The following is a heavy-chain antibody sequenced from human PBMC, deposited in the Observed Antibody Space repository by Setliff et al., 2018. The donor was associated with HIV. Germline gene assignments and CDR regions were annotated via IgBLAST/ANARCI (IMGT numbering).Heavy chain of an antibody. CDR1: GGTFSSYA. Sequence: GASVKVSCKASGGTFSSYAISWVRQAPGQGLEWMGGIIPIFGTANYAQKFQGRVTITADESTSTAYMELSSLRSEDTAVYYCARRVGRWLVHGWFDPWGQGTLVTVSS. CDR2: IIPIFGTA. J-gene: IGHJ5*02. V-gene: IGHV1-69*13. D-gene: IGHD6-19*01. CDR3: ARRVGRWLVHGWFDP.